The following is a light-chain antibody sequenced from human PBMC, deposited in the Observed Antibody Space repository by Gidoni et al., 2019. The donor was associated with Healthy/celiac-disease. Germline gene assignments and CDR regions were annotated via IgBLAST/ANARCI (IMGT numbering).Light chain of an antibody. Sequence: DIQMTQSPSTRSASVGDRVTITCRPSQSISSWLAWYQQKPGKAPKLLIYDASSLESGVPSRFSGSGAGTEFTLTISSLQPDDFATYYCQQYNSYSWTFGQGTKVEIK. J-gene: IGKJ1*01. V-gene: IGKV1-5*01. CDR1: QSISSW. CDR2: DAS. CDR3: QQYNSYSWT.